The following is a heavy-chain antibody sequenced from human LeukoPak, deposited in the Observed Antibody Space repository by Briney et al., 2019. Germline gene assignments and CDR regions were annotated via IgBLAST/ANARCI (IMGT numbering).Heavy chain of an antibody. Sequence: MPGGSLRLSCAASGFTFSDYYMSWIRQAPGKGLEWVSYISSSGNTIYYTDSVKGRFTISRDNAKNSLYLQMNSLRAEDTAVYYCARGMKVRNYYYYYYYMDVWGKGTTVTVSS. V-gene: IGHV3-11*01. J-gene: IGHJ6*03. CDR1: GFTFSDYY. D-gene: IGHD2-2*01. CDR3: ARGMKVRNYYYYYYYMDV. CDR2: ISSSGNTI.